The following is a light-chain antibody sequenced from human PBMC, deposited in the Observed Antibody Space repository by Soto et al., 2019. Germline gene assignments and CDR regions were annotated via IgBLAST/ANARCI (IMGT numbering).Light chain of an antibody. CDR2: AAS. CDR3: QQRSNWPPYT. CDR1: QSVSSY. V-gene: IGKV3-11*01. Sequence: EIVLTQSPASLSLSLGDRVTLSCRASQSVSSYLAWYQQKPGQAPRLLIYAASNRATGIPARFSGSGSGTDFTLTISSLEPEDFAVYYCQQRSNWPPYTFGQGTKLEIK. J-gene: IGKJ2*01.